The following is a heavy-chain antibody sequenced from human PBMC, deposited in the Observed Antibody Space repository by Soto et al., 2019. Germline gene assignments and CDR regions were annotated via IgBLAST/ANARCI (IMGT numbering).Heavy chain of an antibody. CDR1: GYTFTRYG. J-gene: IGHJ6*02. CDR2: INTYNGNT. V-gene: IGHV1-18*01. CDR3: AMVDIYVTPSPQDV. D-gene: IGHD2-2*03. Sequence: QVQLVQSGAEVKNPGASVKVSCKASGYTFTRYGIGWARQAPGQGLEWMGWINTYNGNTNYAQNFQGRVTLTTDTSTSTAYMELRRMRSNDPAIHYCAMVDIYVTPSPQDVLGQGTTVIVSS.